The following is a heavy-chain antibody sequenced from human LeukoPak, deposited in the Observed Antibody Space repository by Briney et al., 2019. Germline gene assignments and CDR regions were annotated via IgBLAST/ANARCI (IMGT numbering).Heavy chain of an antibody. Sequence: SETLSLTCTVSGGSISSYYWSWIRQPPGKGLEWIGYIYYSGSTNYNPSLKSRLTISVDPSKNQFSLTVSSGPAADTAVYYCASLRPPYWGQGTLVPVPS. CDR1: GGSISSYY. J-gene: IGHJ4*02. V-gene: IGHV4-59*01. CDR3: ASLRPPY. CDR2: IYYSGST.